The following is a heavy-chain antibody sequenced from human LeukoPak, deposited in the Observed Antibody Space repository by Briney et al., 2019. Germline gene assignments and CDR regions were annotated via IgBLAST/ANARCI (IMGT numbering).Heavy chain of an antibody. D-gene: IGHD6-19*01. V-gene: IGHV3-13*01. J-gene: IGHJ4*02. CDR3: ARGGIQVSGIDEFDY. CDR2: IGIRGDT. CDR1: GFTFIDYD. Sequence: GGSLRLSCAASGFTFIDYDMHWVRQVIGKGLEWVSAIGIRGDTHYSGSVKGRFTISRENAESSLYLQMNSLRAEDTAVYYCARGGIQVSGIDEFDYWGQGTPVTVSS.